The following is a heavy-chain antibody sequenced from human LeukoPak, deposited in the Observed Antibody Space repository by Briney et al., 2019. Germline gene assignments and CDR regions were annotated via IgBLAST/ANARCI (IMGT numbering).Heavy chain of an antibody. Sequence: GGSLRLSCVVSGCTFNREWMTWVRQAPGKGLELVANIKQDGSAKFYADSVKGVFIISRDNAKNSLYLQMNSLRVDDTAIYYCATSDDAAAGPYWGHGTLVMVSS. CDR2: IKQDGSAK. CDR3: ATSDDAAAGPY. D-gene: IGHD6-13*01. J-gene: IGHJ4*01. CDR1: GCTFNREW. V-gene: IGHV3-7*01.